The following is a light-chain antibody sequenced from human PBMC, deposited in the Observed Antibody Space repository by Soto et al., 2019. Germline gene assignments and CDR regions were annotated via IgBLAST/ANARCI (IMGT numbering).Light chain of an antibody. Sequence: DIQMTQSPSYQSESVGDRVTITCRPSRGIGNALAWYQQKPGTVPKLLIHSASTLQSGVPSRFSGSGSGTDFTLTISSLQPEDVASYYCHKYDSAPTFGPGTKVDIK. CDR1: RGIGNA. V-gene: IGKV1-27*01. CDR2: SAS. J-gene: IGKJ1*01. CDR3: HKYDSAPT.